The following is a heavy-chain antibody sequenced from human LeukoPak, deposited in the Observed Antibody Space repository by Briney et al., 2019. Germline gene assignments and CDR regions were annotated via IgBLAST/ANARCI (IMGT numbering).Heavy chain of an antibody. CDR1: RDSISSYY. Sequence: PSETLSLTCTVSRDSISSYYRSWIRQPPGKGLEWIGYIYYSGSTNYNPSLKSRVTISVDTSKNQFSLKLSSVTAADTAVYYCARDPGYDIKSWYYYGMDVWGKGTTVTVSS. CDR3: ARDPGYDIKSWYYYGMDV. V-gene: IGHV4-59*01. CDR2: IYYSGST. D-gene: IGHD3-9*01. J-gene: IGHJ6*04.